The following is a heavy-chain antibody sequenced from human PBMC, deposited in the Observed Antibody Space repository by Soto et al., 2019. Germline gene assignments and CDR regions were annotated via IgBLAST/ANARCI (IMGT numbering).Heavy chain of an antibody. CDR2: MNPTSGFT. J-gene: IGHJ6*03. Sequence: QVQLVQSGAEVKKPGASVKVSCKASGYTFTNYDINWVRQATGQGLEWMGWMNPTSGFTGYAQKFQGRATMTRNTSISTAYMELSSLRSEDTAVYYCARRRDYYYYMDVWGKGTTVTVSS. CDR3: ARRRDYYYYMDV. CDR1: GYTFTNYD. V-gene: IGHV1-8*02.